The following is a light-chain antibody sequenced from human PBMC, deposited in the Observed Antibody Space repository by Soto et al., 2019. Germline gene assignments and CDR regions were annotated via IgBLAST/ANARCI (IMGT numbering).Light chain of an antibody. J-gene: IGLJ2*01. CDR1: SSNIGSNT. V-gene: IGLV1-44*01. CDR2: SNN. Sequence: QAVVTQPPSASGTPGQRVTISCSGSSSNIGSNTVNWYQQLPGTAPKLLIYSNNQLPSGVPDRFSGSKSGTSASLAISGLQSEDEADYYCAAWDDSLNGVVFGGGTKLTVL. CDR3: AAWDDSLNGVV.